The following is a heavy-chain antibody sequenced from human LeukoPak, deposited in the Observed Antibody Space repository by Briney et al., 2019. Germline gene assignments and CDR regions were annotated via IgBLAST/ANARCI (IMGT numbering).Heavy chain of an antibody. Sequence: PGGSLRLSCGASGFRFDDYSMNWVRHVPGKGLEWVAGINWDGASTGYRDSMKGRFTISRDNGKNSLYLQMNSLRVEDTAVYYCGRVHCSTNSCYDYYDYYMDVSGKGTTVTVSS. CDR1: GFRFDDYS. J-gene: IGHJ6*03. CDR2: INWDGAST. V-gene: IGHV3-20*04. D-gene: IGHD2-2*01. CDR3: GRVHCSTNSCYDYYDYYMDV.